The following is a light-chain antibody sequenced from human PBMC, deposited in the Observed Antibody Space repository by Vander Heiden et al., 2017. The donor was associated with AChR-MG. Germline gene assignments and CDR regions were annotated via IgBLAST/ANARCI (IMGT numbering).Light chain of an antibody. CDR1: SSDIGAYNF. CDR3: SSYESNTNFFV. J-gene: IGLJ1*01. CDR2: GVS. V-gene: IGLV2-14*01. Sequence: QSALTQPAPVAGSPGQSITISSIAASSDIGAYNFVTWYHQHPGKAPKLLIYGVSDRASGVPGRFSGSNSGYTASLTITGLLPEDEADYYCSSYESNTNFFVFGTGTKVTVV.